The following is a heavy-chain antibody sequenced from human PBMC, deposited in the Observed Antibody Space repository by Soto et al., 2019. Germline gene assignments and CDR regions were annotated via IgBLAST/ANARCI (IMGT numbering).Heavy chain of an antibody. D-gene: IGHD6-19*01. J-gene: IGHJ4*02. CDR3: ARNPIAVAGRFDY. Sequence: SVKVSCKASGGTFSSYAISWVRQAPGQGLEWMGGIIPIFGTANYAQKFQGRVTITADESTSTAYMELSSLRSEDTAVYYCARNPIAVAGRFDYWGQGTLVTVSS. V-gene: IGHV1-69*13. CDR2: IIPIFGTA. CDR1: GGTFSSYA.